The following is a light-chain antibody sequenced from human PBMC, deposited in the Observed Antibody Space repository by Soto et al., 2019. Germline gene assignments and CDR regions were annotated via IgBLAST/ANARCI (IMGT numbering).Light chain of an antibody. V-gene: IGLV2-14*01. CDR2: DVS. J-gene: IGLJ2*01. CDR3: SSYTGSSTVI. Sequence: QSALTQPASVSGSPGQSITISCTGTSSDVGAYNYVSWYQQHPGKAPKLMIYDVSNRPSGLSNRFSGSKSGNTASLTISGLQAEDEADYYCSSYTGSSTVIFGGGTKLTVL. CDR1: SSDVGAYNY.